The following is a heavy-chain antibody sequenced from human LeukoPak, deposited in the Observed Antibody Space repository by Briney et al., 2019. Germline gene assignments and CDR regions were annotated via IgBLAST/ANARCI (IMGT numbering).Heavy chain of an antibody. CDR1: GFTFDDYA. Sequence: GGSLRLSCAASGFTFDDYAMRWVRQAPGEGLEWVSLISGDGGSTYYADSVKGRFTISRDNSKNSLYLQMNSLRTEDTALYYCAALEHAFDIWGQGTMVTVSS. J-gene: IGHJ3*02. CDR3: AALEHAFDI. D-gene: IGHD1-1*01. CDR2: ISGDGGST. V-gene: IGHV3-43*02.